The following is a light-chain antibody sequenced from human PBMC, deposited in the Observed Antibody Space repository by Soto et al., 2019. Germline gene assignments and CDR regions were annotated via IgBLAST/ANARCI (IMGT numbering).Light chain of an antibody. Sequence: QSVLTQPHSASGTPGQTVIISCSGSRSDIGSNSVNWYQHLPGTAPKLLIYNNNQRPSGVPDRFSGSKSGTSASLAISGLQSEDEADYYCAAWDDSLTGPVFGTGTKVTVL. CDR1: RSDIGSNS. CDR2: NNN. J-gene: IGLJ1*01. CDR3: AAWDDSLTGPV. V-gene: IGLV1-44*01.